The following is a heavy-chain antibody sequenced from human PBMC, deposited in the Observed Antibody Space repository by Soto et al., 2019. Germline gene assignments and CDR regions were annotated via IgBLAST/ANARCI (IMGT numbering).Heavy chain of an antibody. CDR1: GFTFSSYA. D-gene: IGHD3-10*01. V-gene: IGHV3-23*01. Sequence: EVQLLESGGGLVQPGGSLRLSCAASGFTFSSYAMSWVRQAPGKGLEWVSAIGGSGGSTYYADSVKGRFTISRDNSKNTLYLQMNSLRAEDTAVYYCASAHYYGSGRRFDPWGQGTLVTVSS. CDR2: IGGSGGST. J-gene: IGHJ5*02. CDR3: ASAHYYGSGRRFDP.